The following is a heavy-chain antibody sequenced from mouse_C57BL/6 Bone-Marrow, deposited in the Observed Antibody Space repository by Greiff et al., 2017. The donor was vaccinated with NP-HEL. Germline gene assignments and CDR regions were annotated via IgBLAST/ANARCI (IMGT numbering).Heavy chain of an antibody. CDR2: IWWDDDK. CDR1: GFSLSTFGMG. D-gene: IGHD2-3*01. CDR3: ARIGYDGYYLAWFAY. V-gene: IGHV8-8*01. J-gene: IGHJ3*01. Sequence: QVQLKESGPGILQPSQTLSLTCSFSGFSLSTFGMGVGGIRQPSGKGLEWVAHIWWDDDKYYNPALKSRLTISKDTSKNQVFLKIANVDTADTATYYCARIGYDGYYLAWFAYWGQGTLVTVSA.